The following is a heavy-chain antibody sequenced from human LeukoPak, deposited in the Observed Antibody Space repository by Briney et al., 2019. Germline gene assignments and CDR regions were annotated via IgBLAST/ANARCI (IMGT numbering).Heavy chain of an antibody. Sequence: GGSLRLSCAASGFTFSSYSMIWVRQAPGKGLEWVSSISSTSTYIYFADSVKGRFTISRDNAKNSLYLQMNSLRAEDSAVYYCARDDRDGYNYFAYWGQGTLVTVSS. CDR2: ISSTSTYI. CDR1: GFTFSSYS. J-gene: IGHJ4*02. CDR3: ARDDRDGYNYFAY. V-gene: IGHV3-21*01. D-gene: IGHD5-24*01.